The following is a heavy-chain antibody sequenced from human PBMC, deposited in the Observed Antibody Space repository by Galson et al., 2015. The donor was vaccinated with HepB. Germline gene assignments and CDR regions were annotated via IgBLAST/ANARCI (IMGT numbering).Heavy chain of an antibody. V-gene: IGHV3-30*18. CDR2: ISYDGSNK. D-gene: IGHD6-6*01. CDR1: GFTFSSYG. Sequence: SLRLSCAASGFTFSSYGMHWVRQAPGKGLEWVAVISYDGSNKYYADSVKGRFTISRDNSRNTLYLQMNSLRAEDTAVYYCAKSTAAFSYYYYYGMDVWGQGTTVTVSS. CDR3: AKSTAAFSYYYYYGMDV. J-gene: IGHJ6*02.